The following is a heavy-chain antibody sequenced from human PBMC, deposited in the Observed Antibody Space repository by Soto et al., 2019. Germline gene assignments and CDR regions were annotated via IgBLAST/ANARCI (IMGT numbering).Heavy chain of an antibody. J-gene: IGHJ4*02. CDR2: IHYSGSA. Sequence: QVELQESGPGLVKPSQTLSLTCTVSGGSISSGGYYWSWIRQHPGKVLEWIGYIHYSGSAYYNPYLKRRVRLSVATPKDQSSMKLSLVTATDRAEYYCARRGGEGGYYHDYWGQGTLVTVSS. V-gene: IGHV4-31*02. CDR3: ARRGGEGGYYHDY. CDR1: GGSISSGGYY. D-gene: IGHD3-22*01.